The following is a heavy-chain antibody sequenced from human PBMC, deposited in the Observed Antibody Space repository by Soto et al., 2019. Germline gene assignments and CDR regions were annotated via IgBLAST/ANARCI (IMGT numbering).Heavy chain of an antibody. J-gene: IGHJ6*02. V-gene: IGHV1-69*13. D-gene: IGHD3-22*01. CDR2: IIPIFGTA. CDR1: GGTFSSYA. Sequence: ASVKVSCKASGGTFSSYAISWVRQAPGQGLEWMGGIIPIFGTANYAQKFQGRVTITADESTSTAYMELSSLRSEDTAVYYCASYYDSSGYYYEDYYYGMDVWGQGTMVTVSS. CDR3: ASYYDSSGYYYEDYYYGMDV.